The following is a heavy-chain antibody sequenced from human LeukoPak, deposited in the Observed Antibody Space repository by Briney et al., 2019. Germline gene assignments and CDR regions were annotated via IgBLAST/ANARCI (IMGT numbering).Heavy chain of an antibody. Sequence: GASVKVSCKASGYTFTGYYMHWVRQAPGQGLEWMGIINPSGGSTSYAQKFQGRLTMTSDTSTSTVYMELNSLRSEDTAVYFCARVGVTAATADYWGQGTLVTVSS. CDR1: GYTFTGYY. D-gene: IGHD6-25*01. J-gene: IGHJ4*02. CDR2: INPSGGST. V-gene: IGHV1-46*01. CDR3: ARVGVTAATADY.